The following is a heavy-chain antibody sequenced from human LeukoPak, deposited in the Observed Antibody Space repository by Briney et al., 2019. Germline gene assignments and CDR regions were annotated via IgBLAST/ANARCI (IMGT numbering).Heavy chain of an antibody. Sequence: ASVKVSCKASGYTFTGYYMHGVRQAPGQGLEWMGWINPNSGGTNYAQKFQGRVTMTRDTSISTAYMELSRLRSDDTAVYYCASGLTYGDYLANWYYFDYWGQGTLVTVSS. J-gene: IGHJ4*02. CDR3: ASGLTYGDYLANWYYFDY. CDR1: GYTFTGYY. V-gene: IGHV1-2*02. D-gene: IGHD4-17*01. CDR2: INPNSGGT.